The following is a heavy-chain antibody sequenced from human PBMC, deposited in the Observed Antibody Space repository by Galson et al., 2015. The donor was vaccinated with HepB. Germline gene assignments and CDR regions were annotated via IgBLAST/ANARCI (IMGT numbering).Heavy chain of an antibody. D-gene: IGHD2-2*01. J-gene: IGHJ4*02. CDR3: ARDLRYCSSTSCYGDY. CDR1: GGTFSSYA. Sequence: SVKVSCKASGGTFSSYAISWVRQAPGQGLEWMGGIIPIFGTANYAQKFQGRVTITADESTSTAYMELSSLRSEDTAVYYCARDLRYCSSTSCYGDYWGQGTLVTVSS. V-gene: IGHV1-69*13. CDR2: IIPIFGTA.